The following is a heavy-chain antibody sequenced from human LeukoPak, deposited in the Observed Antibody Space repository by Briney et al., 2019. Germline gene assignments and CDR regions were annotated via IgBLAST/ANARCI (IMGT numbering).Heavy chain of an antibody. CDR3: ARPEEHGDYVHDAFDI. V-gene: IGHV5-51*01. J-gene: IGHJ3*02. Sequence: GESLKISCKASGYRFTSYWIGWVRQMPGKGQEWMGIIYPGDSDTRYSPSFQGQVTISADKSISTAYLQWSSLKASDTAMYYCARPEEHGDYVHDAFDIWGQGTMVTVSS. CDR2: IYPGDSDT. CDR1: GYRFTSYW. D-gene: IGHD4-17*01.